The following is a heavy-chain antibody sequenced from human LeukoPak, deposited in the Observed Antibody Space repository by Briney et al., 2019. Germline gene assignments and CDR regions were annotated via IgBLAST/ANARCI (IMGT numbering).Heavy chain of an antibody. V-gene: IGHV5-51*01. CDR2: IYPGVSDT. Sequence: GGSLEIFLKSSGYRFTSYWIGRVRPMPGKGVGWMGIIYPGVSDTRYRPSFQGQVTISADKSISPAYLQWSSLKASDTAMYYWARRRDGYNYVGTDYWGQGTLVTVSS. D-gene: IGHD5-24*01. CDR1: GYRFTSYW. J-gene: IGHJ4*02. CDR3: ARRRDGYNYVGTDY.